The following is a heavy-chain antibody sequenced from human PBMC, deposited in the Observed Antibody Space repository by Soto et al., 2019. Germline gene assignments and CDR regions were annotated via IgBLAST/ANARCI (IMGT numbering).Heavy chain of an antibody. D-gene: IGHD3-3*01. V-gene: IGHV4-59*12. CDR1: GAPITINY. J-gene: IGHJ6*04. Sequence: PSETLSLTCTVSGAPITINYWSWIRQAPGKGLEWIGYIYYSGSTTYNPSLKSRVTMSADTSKDQFSLKLNSVTAADTAVYYCASSPHRECYDFWLGYHTSGGYFYVMEGWVKRKKVTICS. CDR3: ASSPHRECYDFWLGYHTSGGYFYVMEG. CDR2: IYYSGST.